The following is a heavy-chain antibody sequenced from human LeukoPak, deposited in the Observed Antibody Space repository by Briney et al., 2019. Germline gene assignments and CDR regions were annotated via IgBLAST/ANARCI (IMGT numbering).Heavy chain of an antibody. V-gene: IGHV3-30-3*01. D-gene: IGHD3-22*01. CDR1: GLTFSSYA. J-gene: IGHJ4*02. Sequence: GGSLRLSCAASGLTFSSYAMHWVRQAPGKGLEWVPVISYDGSNKYYADSVKGRFTISRDNSKNTLYLQMNSLRAEDTAVYYCARGSYYDSSGYYSNWGQGTLVTVSS. CDR2: ISYDGSNK. CDR3: ARGSYYDSSGYYSN.